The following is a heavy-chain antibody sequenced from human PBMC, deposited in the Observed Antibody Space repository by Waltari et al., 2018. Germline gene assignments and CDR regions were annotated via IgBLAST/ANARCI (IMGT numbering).Heavy chain of an antibody. CDR1: VSTFTSYD. D-gene: IGHD2-8*01. J-gene: IGHJ2*01. V-gene: IGHV1-8*01. CDR3: ARQYCTNGVCYLWYFDL. CDR2: MNLKSGNT. Sequence: QVQLVQSGAEVKKPGAPVKVSCKASVSTFTSYDINWVQQATGQGIEWMGWMNLKSGNTGYAQKFQGRVTMTRNTSISTAYMELSSLRSEDTAVYYCARQYCTNGVCYLWYFDLWGRGTLVTVSS.